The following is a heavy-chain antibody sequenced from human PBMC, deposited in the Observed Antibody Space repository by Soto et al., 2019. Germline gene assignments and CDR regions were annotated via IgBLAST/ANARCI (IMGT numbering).Heavy chain of an antibody. D-gene: IGHD3-3*01. V-gene: IGHV1-69*12. Sequence: QVQLVQSGAEVKKPGSSVKVSCKASGGTFSSYAISGVRQAPGQGLEWMGGIIPIFGTANYAQKFQGRVTITADASTSTAYMELSSLRSEDTAVYYCARVRVRFLEWLGAEGRGQGTLVTVSS. CDR2: IIPIFGTA. J-gene: IGHJ4*02. CDR1: GGTFSSYA. CDR3: ARVRVRFLEWLGAEG.